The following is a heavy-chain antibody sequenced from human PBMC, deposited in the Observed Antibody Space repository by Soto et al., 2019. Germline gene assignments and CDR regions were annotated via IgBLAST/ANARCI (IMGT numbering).Heavy chain of an antibody. CDR2: IIPIFGTA. V-gene: IGHV1-69*12. J-gene: IGHJ6*02. CDR3: ASHSYGYFPHYYHGMDV. D-gene: IGHD5-18*01. Sequence: QVQLVQSGAEVKKPGSSVKVSCKASGGTFSSYASSWVRQAPGQGLEWMGGIIPIFGTANYAQKFQGRVTITADESTSTAYMELSSLRSEDTAVYYCASHSYGYFPHYYHGMDVRGQGTTVTVSS. CDR1: GGTFSSYA.